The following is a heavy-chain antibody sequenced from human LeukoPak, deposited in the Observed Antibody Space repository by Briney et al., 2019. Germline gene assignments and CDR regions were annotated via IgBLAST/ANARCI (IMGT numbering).Heavy chain of an antibody. Sequence: GGSLRLSCEASGFTFSSYSMNWVRQAPGKGLEWISYISTSTTTIYYANSVKGRFTISRDNSKNSLYLQMNSLRAEDTAVYYCARDRYSSGWYGSGDFDYWGQGTLVTVSS. CDR2: ISTSTTTI. D-gene: IGHD6-19*01. CDR1: GFTFSSYS. V-gene: IGHV3-48*01. CDR3: ARDRYSSGWYGSGDFDY. J-gene: IGHJ4*02.